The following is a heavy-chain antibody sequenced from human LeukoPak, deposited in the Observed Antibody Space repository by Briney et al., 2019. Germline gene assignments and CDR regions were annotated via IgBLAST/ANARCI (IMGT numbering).Heavy chain of an antibody. D-gene: IGHD3-3*01. CDR3: AKNYDFWSGSPKYYYYMDV. V-gene: IGHV1-18*01. CDR1: GYTFTSYG. J-gene: IGHJ6*03. CDR2: ISAYNGNT. Sequence: ASVKVSCKASGYTFTSYGISWVRQAPGQGLEWMGWISAYNGNTNYAQKLQGRVTMTTDTSTSTAYMELRSLRSDDTAVYYCAKNYDFWSGSPKYYYYMDVWGKGTTVTVSS.